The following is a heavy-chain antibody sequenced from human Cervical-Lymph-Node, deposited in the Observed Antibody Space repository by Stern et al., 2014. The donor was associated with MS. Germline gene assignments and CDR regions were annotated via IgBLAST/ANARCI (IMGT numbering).Heavy chain of an antibody. Sequence: QVQLVESGAEVKKPGASVKVSCKASGYTFTSYGISWARQAPGQGLEWMGWISAYNGNTNYAQKPQGIVTRTTDTSTSTAYIEVRSLRSDDTAVYYCARVGTLLEWFLPLDYWGQGTLVTVSS. D-gene: IGHD3-3*01. J-gene: IGHJ4*02. CDR3: ARVGTLLEWFLPLDY. CDR1: GYTFTSYG. V-gene: IGHV1-18*04. CDR2: ISAYNGNT.